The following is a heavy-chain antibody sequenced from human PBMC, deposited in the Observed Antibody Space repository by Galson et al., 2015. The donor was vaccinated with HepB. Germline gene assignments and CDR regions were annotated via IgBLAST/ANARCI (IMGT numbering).Heavy chain of an antibody. J-gene: IGHJ5*02. CDR3: ARDYGCSSTSCYDGNWFDP. D-gene: IGHD2-2*01. CDR1: GGTFSSYA. V-gene: IGHV1-69*13. CDR2: IIPIFGTA. Sequence: SVKVSCKASGGTFSSYAISWVRQAPGQGLEWMGGIIPIFGTANYAQKFQGRVTITADESTSTAYMELSSLRSEDTAVYYCARDYGCSSTSCYDGNWFDPWGQGTLVTVSS.